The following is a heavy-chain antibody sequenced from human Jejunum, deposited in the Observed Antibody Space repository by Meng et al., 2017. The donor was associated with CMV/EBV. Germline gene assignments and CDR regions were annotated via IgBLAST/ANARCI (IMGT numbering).Heavy chain of an antibody. CDR2: INPNNGDT. CDR1: GYIFTDYY. J-gene: IGHJ4*02. V-gene: IGHV1-2*02. CDR3: ARGASGVNFDY. D-gene: IGHD1-26*01. Sequence: QVQLVQSGAEVKKPGASVKVSCKASGYIFTDYYMHWVRQAPGQGLEWMGWINPNNGDTNFVQSFQGRVTMTRDTSINTAYMELSSLRSDDTAVYYCARGASGVNFDYWGQGTLVTVSS.